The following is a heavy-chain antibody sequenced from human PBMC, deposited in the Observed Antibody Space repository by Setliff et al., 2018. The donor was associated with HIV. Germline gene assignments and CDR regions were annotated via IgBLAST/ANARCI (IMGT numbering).Heavy chain of an antibody. D-gene: IGHD3-10*01. CDR2: IIPILGTA. Sequence: SVKVSCKASGGTFSSYAISWVRQAPGQGLEWMGGIIPILGTANYAQKFQGRVTITRGTSAKIAYMELSSLTSEDTAVYYCATDPTSRAYGSGSFGWLDPWGQGTLVTVSS. CDR1: GGTFSSYA. CDR3: ATDPTSRAYGSGSFGWLDP. V-gene: IGHV1-69*10. J-gene: IGHJ5*02.